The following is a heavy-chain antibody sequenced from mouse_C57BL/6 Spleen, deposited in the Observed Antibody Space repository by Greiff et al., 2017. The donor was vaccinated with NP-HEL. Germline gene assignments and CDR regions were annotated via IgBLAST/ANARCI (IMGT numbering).Heavy chain of an antibody. D-gene: IGHD1-1*01. Sequence: EVQRVESGGGLVKPGGSLKLSCAASGFTFSDYGMHWVRQAPEKGLEWVAYISSGSSTIYYADTVKGRFTISRDNAKNTLFLQMTSLRSEDTAMYYCARDYGSSYGDWFAYWGQGTLVTVSA. V-gene: IGHV5-17*01. J-gene: IGHJ3*01. CDR2: ISSGSSTI. CDR1: GFTFSDYG. CDR3: ARDYGSSYGDWFAY.